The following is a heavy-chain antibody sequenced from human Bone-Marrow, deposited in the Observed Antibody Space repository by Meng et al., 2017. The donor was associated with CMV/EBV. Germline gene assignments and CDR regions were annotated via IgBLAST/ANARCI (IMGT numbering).Heavy chain of an antibody. D-gene: IGHD4-23*01. Sequence: SVKVSCKASGGTFSSYTISWVRQAPGQGLEWMGRIVPILGIANYAQKFQGRVTITADKSTSTAYMELSSLRSEDTAVYYCARTPWDYGGNSYYFDYWGQGTLVTVSS. V-gene: IGHV1-69*02. J-gene: IGHJ4*02. CDR2: IVPILGIA. CDR1: GGTFSSYT. CDR3: ARTPWDYGGNSYYFDY.